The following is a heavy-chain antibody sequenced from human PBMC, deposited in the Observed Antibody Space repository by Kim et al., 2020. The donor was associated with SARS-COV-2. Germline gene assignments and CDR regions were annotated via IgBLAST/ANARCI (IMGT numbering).Heavy chain of an antibody. Sequence: SVKVSCKASGGTFSSYAISWVRQAPGQGLEWMGGIIPIFGTANYAQKFQGRVTITADESTSTAYMELSSLRSEDTAVYYCARVGYDSSGYYYVNFDYWGQGTLVTVSS. D-gene: IGHD3-22*01. V-gene: IGHV1-69*13. CDR3: ARVGYDSSGYYYVNFDY. CDR2: IIPIFGTA. CDR1: GGTFSSYA. J-gene: IGHJ4*02.